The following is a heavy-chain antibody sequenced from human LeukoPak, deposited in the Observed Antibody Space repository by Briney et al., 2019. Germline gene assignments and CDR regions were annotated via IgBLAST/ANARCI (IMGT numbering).Heavy chain of an antibody. CDR2: MNPNSGNT. J-gene: IGHJ4*02. D-gene: IGHD6-19*01. CDR1: GYTFTSYD. V-gene: IGHV1-8*01. Sequence: ASVKVSCKASGYTFTSYDINWVRQATGQGLEWMGWMNPNSGNTGYAQKFQGRVTMTRNTSISTAYMELSSLRSEDTAVYYCARGLQWLVRYYFDYWGQGTLVTVSS. CDR3: ARGLQWLVRYYFDY.